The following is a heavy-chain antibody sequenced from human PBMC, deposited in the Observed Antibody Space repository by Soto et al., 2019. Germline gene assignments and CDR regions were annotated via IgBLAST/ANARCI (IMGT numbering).Heavy chain of an antibody. CDR2: LNANGGST. J-gene: IGHJ4*02. CDR3: ARNLAAGDY. Sequence: QVQLVQSGAEVEKPGASVKVSCKASGYTFTNSYIHWVRQAPGQGLEWMALLNANGGSTNYAQNFQGRVTVTRDTSTSTVYMELTSLTSEDTAVYYCARNLAAGDYWGQGTLVTVSS. CDR1: GYTFTNSY. D-gene: IGHD6-13*01. V-gene: IGHV1-46*01.